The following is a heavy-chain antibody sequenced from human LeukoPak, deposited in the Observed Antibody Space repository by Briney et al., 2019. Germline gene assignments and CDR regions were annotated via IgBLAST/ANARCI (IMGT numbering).Heavy chain of an antibody. Sequence: SVKVSCKASGGTFSSYAISWVRQAPGQGLEWMGGIIPIFGTANYAQKFQGRVTITADKSTSTTYMELSSLRSEDTAVYYCARVTAAAGSGYYYYYMDVWGKGTTVTISS. CDR2: IIPIFGTA. CDR3: ARVTAAAGSGYYYYYMDV. D-gene: IGHD6-13*01. J-gene: IGHJ6*03. CDR1: GGTFSSYA. V-gene: IGHV1-69*06.